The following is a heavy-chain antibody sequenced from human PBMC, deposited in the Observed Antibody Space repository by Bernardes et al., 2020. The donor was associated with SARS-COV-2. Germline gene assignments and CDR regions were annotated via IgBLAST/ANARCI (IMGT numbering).Heavy chain of an antibody. Sequence: GGSLRLSCAASGFKFNTYGMQWVRQAPGKGLEYVAGIWYDGRKTYYVESVKGRFTISRDNSKNIMYLQMNSLRGEDTAVYYCARDRIRLDFWGQGTLVTVSS. CDR1: GFKFNTYG. CDR2: IWYDGRKT. D-gene: IGHD5-18*01. V-gene: IGHV3-33*01. J-gene: IGHJ4*02. CDR3: ARDRIRLDF.